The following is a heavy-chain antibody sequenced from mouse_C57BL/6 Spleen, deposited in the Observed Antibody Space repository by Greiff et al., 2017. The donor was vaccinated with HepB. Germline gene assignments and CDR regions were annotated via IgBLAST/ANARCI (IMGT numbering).Heavy chain of an antibody. J-gene: IGHJ3*01. CDR3: ARYYSNYWGFAY. CDR1: GYTFTSYW. D-gene: IGHD2-5*01. V-gene: IGHV1-69*01. CDR2: IDPSDSYT. Sequence: QVQLQQPGAELVMPGASVKLSCKASGYTFTSYWMHWVKQRPGQGLEWIGEIDPSDSYTNYNQKFKGKSTLTVDKSSSTAYMQLSSLTSEDSAVYYCARYYSNYWGFAYWGQGTLVTVSA.